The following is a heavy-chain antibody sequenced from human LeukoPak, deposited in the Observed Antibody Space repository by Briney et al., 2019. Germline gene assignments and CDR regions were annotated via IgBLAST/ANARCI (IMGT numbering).Heavy chain of an antibody. J-gene: IGHJ4*02. CDR2: IYYSGST. Sequence: SETLSLTCTVSGGSISCGDYYWSWIRQPPGKGLEWIGYIYYSGSTYYNPSLKSRVTISVDTSKNQFSLKLSSVTAADTAVYYCARSLVYYDYVWGSYRFCYFDYWGQGTLVTVSS. CDR1: GGSISCGDYY. CDR3: ARSLVYYDYVWGSYRFCYFDY. D-gene: IGHD3-16*02. V-gene: IGHV4-30-4*01.